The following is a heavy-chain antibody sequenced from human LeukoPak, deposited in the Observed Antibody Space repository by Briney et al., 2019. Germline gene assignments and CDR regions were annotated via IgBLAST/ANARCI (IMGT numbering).Heavy chain of an antibody. D-gene: IGHD3-9*01. CDR3: ARDFDMGITPGDDFDF. J-gene: IGHJ4*02. V-gene: IGHV3-74*01. Sequence: GGSLRLSCAASGFSFSKYRMHWVRQTPGEGLVWVARIKEDGAYTSYADSVKGRFTISRDNARNTVFLQMNSLRAEDTAVYYCARDFDMGITPGDDFDFWGQGTLVTVSS. CDR1: GFSFSKYR. CDR2: IKEDGAYT.